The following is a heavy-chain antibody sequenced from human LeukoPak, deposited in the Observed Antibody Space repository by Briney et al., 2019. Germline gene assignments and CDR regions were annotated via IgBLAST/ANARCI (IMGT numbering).Heavy chain of an antibody. CDR1: GLTFSSYW. D-gene: IGHD6-13*01. CDR3: VKAIVAAGYDY. Sequence: GSLRLSCAASGLTFSSYWMHWVRQAPGKGLVWVSRINSDGSATFYADSAKGRFTISRDNAKNTLYLQMNSLRAEDTAVYYCVKAIVAAGYDYWGQGTLVTVSS. CDR2: INSDGSAT. V-gene: IGHV3-74*01. J-gene: IGHJ4*02.